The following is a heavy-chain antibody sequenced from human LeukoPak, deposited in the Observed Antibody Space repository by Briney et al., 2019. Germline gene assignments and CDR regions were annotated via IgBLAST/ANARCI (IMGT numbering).Heavy chain of an antibody. Sequence: SETLSLTCTVSGGSISSGSYYWSWIRQPAGKGLEWIGRIYTSGSTNYNPSLKSRVTISVDTSKNQFSLKLSSVTAADTAVYYGARGIGYCSSTSCYEAAAWFDPWGQGTLVTVSS. CDR2: IYTSGST. V-gene: IGHV4-61*02. CDR1: GGSISSGSYY. D-gene: IGHD2-2*01. J-gene: IGHJ5*02. CDR3: ARGIGYCSSTSCYEAAAWFDP.